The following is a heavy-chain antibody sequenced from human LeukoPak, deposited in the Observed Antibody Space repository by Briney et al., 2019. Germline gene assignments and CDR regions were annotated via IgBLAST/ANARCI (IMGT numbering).Heavy chain of an antibody. D-gene: IGHD3-22*01. CDR2: IKPDGSES. Sequence: GGSLRLSCAISGFTFSRYWMTWVRQAPGKGLECVAIIKPDGSESYYGDSVKGRFTISRDNAKDSLYLQMRSLRAEDTAVYYCARDLTMIVPGAFDIWGHGTTVIVSS. V-gene: IGHV3-7*01. J-gene: IGHJ3*02. CDR1: GFTFSRYW. CDR3: ARDLTMIVPGAFDI.